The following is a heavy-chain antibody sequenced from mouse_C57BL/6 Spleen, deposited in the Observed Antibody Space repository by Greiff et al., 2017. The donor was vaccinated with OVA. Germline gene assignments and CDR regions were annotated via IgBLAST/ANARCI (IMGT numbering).Heavy chain of an antibody. CDR2: IHPNSGST. CDR1: GYTFTSYW. D-gene: IGHD1-2*01. Sequence: VQLQQSGAELVKPGASVKLSCKASGYTFTSYWMHWVKQRPGQGLEWIGMIHPNSGSTNYNEKFKSKATLTVDKSSSTAYMQLSSLTSEDSAVYYCARTANLYYFDDWGQGTTLTVSS. CDR3: ARTANLYYFDD. J-gene: IGHJ2*01. V-gene: IGHV1-64*01.